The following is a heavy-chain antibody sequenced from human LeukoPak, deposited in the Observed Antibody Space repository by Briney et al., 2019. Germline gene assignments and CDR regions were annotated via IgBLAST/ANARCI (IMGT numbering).Heavy chain of an antibody. Sequence: GASVKVSCKASGYTFTSYDINWVRQATGQGLEWMGWINPISGYTGFAQKFQGRVTMTGDTSISTAYMELNSLRSEDAAVYYRARGNRLYTSSWSSLAFDIWGQGTMLTVSS. D-gene: IGHD6-13*01. J-gene: IGHJ3*02. CDR3: ARGNRLYTSSWSSLAFDI. V-gene: IGHV1-8*01. CDR2: INPISGYT. CDR1: GYTFTSYD.